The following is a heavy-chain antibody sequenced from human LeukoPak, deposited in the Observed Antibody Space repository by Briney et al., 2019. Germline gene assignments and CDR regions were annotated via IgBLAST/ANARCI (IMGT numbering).Heavy chain of an antibody. CDR3: AKPRQDKVYGMDV. CDR1: GFTFSSYA. Sequence: TGGSLRLSCAASGFTFSSYAMSWVRQAPGKGLEWVSAISGSGGSTYYAGSVKGRFTISRDNSKNTLYLQMNSLRAEDTAVYYCAKPRQDKVYGMDVWGQGTTVTVSS. CDR2: ISGSGGST. V-gene: IGHV3-23*01. D-gene: IGHD2-15*01. J-gene: IGHJ6*02.